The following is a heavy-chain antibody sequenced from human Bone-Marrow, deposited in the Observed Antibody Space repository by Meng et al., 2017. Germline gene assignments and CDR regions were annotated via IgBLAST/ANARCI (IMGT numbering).Heavy chain of an antibody. Sequence: GESLKISCAASGFTFSSYAMSWVRQAPGKGLEWVSAISGSGGSTYYADSVKGRFTISRDNSKNTLYLQMNSLRAEDTAVYYCAKDLRLGRFAYWGQGTLVTVSS. CDR2: ISGSGGST. D-gene: IGHD3-16*01. J-gene: IGHJ4*02. CDR3: AKDLRLGRFAY. CDR1: GFTFSSYA. V-gene: IGHV3-23*01.